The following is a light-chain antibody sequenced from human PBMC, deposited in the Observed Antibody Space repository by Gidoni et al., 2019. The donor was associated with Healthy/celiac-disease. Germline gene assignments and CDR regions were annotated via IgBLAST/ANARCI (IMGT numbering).Light chain of an antibody. V-gene: IGKV1-39*01. Sequence: DIQLTPSPSSLSASVGDRVTITCRASQSISSYLNWYQQKPGKAPKLLLYAASSLQSGVPSRFSGSGSVTDFTLTISSLQPEDFATYYCQQSYSTPWTFGQGTKVEIK. J-gene: IGKJ1*01. CDR1: QSISSY. CDR2: AAS. CDR3: QQSYSTPWT.